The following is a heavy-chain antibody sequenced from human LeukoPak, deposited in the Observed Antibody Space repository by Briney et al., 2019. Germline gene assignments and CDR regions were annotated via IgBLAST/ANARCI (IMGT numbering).Heavy chain of an antibody. CDR2: IYPGDSDT. J-gene: IGHJ4*02. Sequence: GESLKISCKASGYSFTFYWIGWVRQMPGKGLEWMGVIYPGDSDTGYGPSFQGQVTISADKSISTAYLQWSSLKASDTAIYYCATIQGGYFDYWGQGTLVTVSS. V-gene: IGHV5-51*01. D-gene: IGHD3-16*01. CDR3: ATIQGGYFDY. CDR1: GYSFTFYW.